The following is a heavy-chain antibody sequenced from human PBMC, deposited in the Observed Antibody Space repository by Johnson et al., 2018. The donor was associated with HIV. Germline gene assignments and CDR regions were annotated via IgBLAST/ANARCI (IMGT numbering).Heavy chain of an antibody. J-gene: IGHJ3*02. CDR1: GFTFSSYG. V-gene: IGHV3-30*18. CDR3: AKGTNDDSSKPPDDAFDI. D-gene: IGHD6-13*01. CDR2: ISYDGSNK. Sequence: QVQLVESGGGVVQPGKSLRLSCAASGFTFSSYGLHWVRQAPGKGLEWVAVISYDGSNKYYADSVKGRFTISRDNSKNTLYLQMNSLRAEDTALYYCAKGTNDDSSKPPDDAFDIWGQGTMVTVSS.